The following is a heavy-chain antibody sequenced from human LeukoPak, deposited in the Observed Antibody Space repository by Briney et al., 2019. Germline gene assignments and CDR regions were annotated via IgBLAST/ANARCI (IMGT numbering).Heavy chain of an antibody. D-gene: IGHD1-1*01. J-gene: IGHJ4*02. CDR2: INPSSGGT. V-gene: IGHV1-2*06. Sequence: ASVRVSCKTSGYSFTGYYIHWVRQAPGQGLEWMGRINPSSGGTNYAQKFLGRVTMTRDTSVTTAYMELGSLRSDDTAIYYCARILGTTDPFDYWGQGTLVTVSS. CDR1: GYSFTGYY. CDR3: ARILGTTDPFDY.